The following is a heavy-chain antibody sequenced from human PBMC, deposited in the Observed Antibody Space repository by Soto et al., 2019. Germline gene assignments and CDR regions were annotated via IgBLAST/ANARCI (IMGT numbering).Heavy chain of an antibody. CDR1: GGSITAYY. Sequence: QVQLQESGPGLVKASETLSLSCTVSGGSITAYYWIWIRQPPGKGLEWIGNIFHSGRTNYNPSLKCRFTISVDTSKNQCSLKVTSVTAADTPVYYCARGDESSSWYWVVRYWGQGTLVTVSS. CDR2: IFHSGRT. D-gene: IGHD6-13*01. CDR3: ARGDESSSWYWVVRY. J-gene: IGHJ4*02. V-gene: IGHV4-59*01.